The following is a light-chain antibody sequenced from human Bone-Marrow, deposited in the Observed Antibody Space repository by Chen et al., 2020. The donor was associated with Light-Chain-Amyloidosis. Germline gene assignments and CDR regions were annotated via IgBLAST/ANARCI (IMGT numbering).Light chain of an antibody. V-gene: IGKV4-1*01. Sequence: DIVMTQSSDPLAVSLGMRATITCKSSQSVLYDANKENYLAWYQQKPGHPPKLLIYWASTRESGVPDRFSGGGSGTDFTLTISSLQAEDVALYYCQQYYDTPLTFGGGTRVEIK. CDR3: QQYYDTPLT. J-gene: IGKJ4*01. CDR1: QSVLYDANKENY. CDR2: WAS.